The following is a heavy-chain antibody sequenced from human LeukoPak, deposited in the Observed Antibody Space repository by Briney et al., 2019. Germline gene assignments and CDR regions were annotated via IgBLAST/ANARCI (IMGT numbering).Heavy chain of an antibody. J-gene: IGHJ4*02. CDR2: INHSGST. Sequence: KPSETLSLTCAVYGGSFSGYYWSWIRQPPGKGLEWIGEINHSGSTNYNPSLKSRVTISVDTSKNQFSLKLSSVTAADTAVYYCARHSPYSSGWYGEIDYWGQGTLVTVSS. CDR1: GGSFSGYY. D-gene: IGHD6-19*01. CDR3: ARHSPYSSGWYGEIDY. V-gene: IGHV4-34*01.